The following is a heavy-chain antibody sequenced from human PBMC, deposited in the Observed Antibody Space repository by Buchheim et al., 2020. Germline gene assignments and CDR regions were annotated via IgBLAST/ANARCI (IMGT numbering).Heavy chain of an antibody. J-gene: IGHJ1*01. V-gene: IGHV4-34*01. CDR2: INHSGST. CDR1: GGSFSGYY. D-gene: IGHD2-15*01. Sequence: QVQLQQWGAGLLKPSETLSLTCAVYGGSFSGYYRSWIRQPPGKGLEWIGEINHSGSTNYNPSLKSRVTISVDTSKNQFSLKLSSVTAADTAVYYCARGSTPAALLQHWGQGTL. CDR3: ARGSTPAALLQH.